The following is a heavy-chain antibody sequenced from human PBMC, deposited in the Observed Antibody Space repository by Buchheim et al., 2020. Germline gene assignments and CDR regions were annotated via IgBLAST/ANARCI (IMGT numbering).Heavy chain of an antibody. J-gene: IGHJ5*02. CDR1: GGSISSGDYY. V-gene: IGHV4-30-4*01. CDR2: IFSSGHT. Sequence: QVQLQESGPGLVKPSQTLSLTCTVSGGSISSGDYYWSWIRQPPGKGLEWIGEIFSSGHTNFNPSLKSRVTMSLDKSKNQFSLKLSSVTAGDTAVYHCIHSGHYSLIAWGQGTL. D-gene: IGHD3-22*01. CDR3: IHSGHYSLIA.